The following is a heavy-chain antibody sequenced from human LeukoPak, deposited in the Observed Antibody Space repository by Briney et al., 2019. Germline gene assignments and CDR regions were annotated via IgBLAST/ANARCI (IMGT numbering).Heavy chain of an antibody. CDR1: GFTVSTYG. J-gene: IGHJ4*02. CDR3: ARDKENWKALDY. V-gene: IGHV3-33*08. D-gene: IGHD1-1*01. Sequence: GGSLRLSCAASGFTVSTYGMHWVRQAPGKGLDWVAVIWFDGSEKYYADSVKGRFTISRDNSKNTLYLQMNSLRAEDTAVYYCARDKENWKALDYWAQGTLVTVSS. CDR2: IWFDGSEK.